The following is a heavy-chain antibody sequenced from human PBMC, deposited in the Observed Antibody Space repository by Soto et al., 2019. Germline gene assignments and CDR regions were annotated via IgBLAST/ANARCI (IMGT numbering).Heavy chain of an antibody. CDR3: ARVGGERSGYSYYFDY. CDR1: GGSISSYD. J-gene: IGHJ4*02. Sequence: PSETLCLTCTVAGGSISSYDGSWIRQPPGKGLEWIGYIYYSGSTNYNPSLKSRVTISVDTSKNQFSLKLSSVTAADTAVYYCARVGGERSGYSYYFDYWGQGTLVTVS. CDR2: IYYSGST. D-gene: IGHD5-18*01. V-gene: IGHV4-59*01.